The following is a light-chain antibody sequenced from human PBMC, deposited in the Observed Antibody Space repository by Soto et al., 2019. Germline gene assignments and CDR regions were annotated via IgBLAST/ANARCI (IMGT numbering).Light chain of an antibody. J-gene: IGKJ3*01. CDR3: QQYQT. V-gene: IGKV3-20*01. CDR2: ATS. CDR1: QSVGSSY. Sequence: EIVLTQSPGTLSLSPGERATLSCRASQSVGSSYLAWYQQKPGQPPRLLIYATSSRATGIPGSLSGSESGTDFTLTISKLYPEDFAVYYCQQYQTFGPGTKVDIK.